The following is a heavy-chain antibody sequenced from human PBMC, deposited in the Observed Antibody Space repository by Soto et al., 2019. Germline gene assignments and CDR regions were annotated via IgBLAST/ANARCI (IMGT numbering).Heavy chain of an antibody. CDR2: INHSGST. CDR1: GGSFSGYY. D-gene: IGHD3-22*01. J-gene: IGHJ5*02. V-gene: IGHV4-34*01. CDR3: ARGARGYYDSSCYYNWFDP. Sequence: SETLSLTCAVYGGSFSGYYWSWIRQPPGKGLEWIGEINHSGSTNYNPSLKSRVTISVDTSKNQFSLKLSSVTAADTAVYYCARGARGYYDSSCYYNWFDPWGQGTLVTVSS.